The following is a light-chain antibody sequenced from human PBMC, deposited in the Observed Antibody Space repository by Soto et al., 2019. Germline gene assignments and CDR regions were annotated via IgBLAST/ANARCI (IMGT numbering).Light chain of an antibody. CDR2: EVS. CDR3: SSYTSSSTYV. Sequence: QSVLTQPASVSGSPGQSITISCTGTSSDVGGYNYVSWYQQHPGKAPKLMIYEVSNRPSGVSNRFSGSKSGNTASLTISGLQAEDEADYYCSSYTSSSTYVFGTAINVTVL. V-gene: IGLV2-14*01. J-gene: IGLJ1*01. CDR1: SSDVGGYNY.